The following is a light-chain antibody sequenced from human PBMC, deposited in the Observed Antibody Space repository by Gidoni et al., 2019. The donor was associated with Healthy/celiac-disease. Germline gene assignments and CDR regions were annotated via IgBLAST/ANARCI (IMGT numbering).Light chain of an antibody. V-gene: IGKV1-33*01. CDR2: DAS. CDR3: QQYDNLPAWT. CDR1: QDISNY. Sequence: DIQMTQSPSSLSASVGDRVTITCQASQDISNYLNGYQQKPGKAPKLLIYDASNLETGVPSRFSGSGSGTDFTFTISILQPEDIATYYCQQYDNLPAWTFGQGTKVEIK. J-gene: IGKJ1*01.